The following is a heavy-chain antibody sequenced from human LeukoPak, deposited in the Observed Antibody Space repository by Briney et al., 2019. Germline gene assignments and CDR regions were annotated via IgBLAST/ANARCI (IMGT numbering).Heavy chain of an antibody. CDR3: AKYGHYDSSGYYLNDAFDI. Sequence: GGSLGLSCAASGFTFSSYAMSWVRQAPGKGLEWVSAISGSGGSTYYADSVKGRFTISRDNSKNTLYLQMNSLRAEDTAVYYCAKYGHYDSSGYYLNDAFDIWGQGTMVTVSS. J-gene: IGHJ3*02. D-gene: IGHD3-22*01. V-gene: IGHV3-23*01. CDR1: GFTFSSYA. CDR2: ISGSGGST.